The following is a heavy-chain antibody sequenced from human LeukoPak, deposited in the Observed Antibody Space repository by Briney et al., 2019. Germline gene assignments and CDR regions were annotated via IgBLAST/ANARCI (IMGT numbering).Heavy chain of an antibody. CDR1: GFTFSSYA. CDR2: ISGSGGST. J-gene: IGHJ1*01. Sequence: GGSLRLSCAASGFTFSSYAMSWVRQAPGKGLEWVSAISGSGGSTYYADSVKGRFTISRDNSKNTLYLQMNSLIAEDTAVYYCAKVGCSSTSCYEGATHAEYFQHWGQGTLVTVSS. D-gene: IGHD2-2*01. CDR3: AKVGCSSTSCYEGATHAEYFQH. V-gene: IGHV3-23*01.